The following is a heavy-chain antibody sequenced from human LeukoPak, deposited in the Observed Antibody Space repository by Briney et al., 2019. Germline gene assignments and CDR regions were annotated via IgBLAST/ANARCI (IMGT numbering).Heavy chain of an antibody. J-gene: IGHJ4*02. Sequence: MGWINPISGATYYAQKFQARVTMTRDTSISTAYMELSSLRSDDTAVYYCARVAYTYGYFDYWGQGTLVTVSS. V-gene: IGHV1-2*02. D-gene: IGHD5-18*01. CDR2: INPISGAT. CDR3: ARVAYTYGYFDY.